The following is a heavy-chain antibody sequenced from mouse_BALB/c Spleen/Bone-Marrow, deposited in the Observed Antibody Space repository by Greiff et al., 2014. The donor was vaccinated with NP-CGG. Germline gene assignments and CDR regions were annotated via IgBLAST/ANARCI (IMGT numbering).Heavy chain of an antibody. V-gene: IGHV4-1*02. CDR1: GFDFRRYW. Sequence: VQLQQPGGGLVQPGGSLKLSCAASGFDFRRYWMSWVRQAPGKGLEWIGEINPESSTINYTPSLKDKFIISRDNAKNTLYLQMSKVRSEDTALYYCARLGYYGYFVDWGQGTTLTVPS. D-gene: IGHD2-3*01. CDR3: ARLGYYGYFVD. CDR2: INPESSTI. J-gene: IGHJ2*01.